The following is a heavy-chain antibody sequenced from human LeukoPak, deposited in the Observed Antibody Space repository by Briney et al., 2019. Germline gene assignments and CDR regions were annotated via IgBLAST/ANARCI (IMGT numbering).Heavy chain of an antibody. CDR1: GYTFTSYD. CDR3: AITSPLIIFDY. V-gene: IGHV1-8*01. J-gene: IGHJ4*02. Sequence: ASVKVSCKASGYTFTSYDINWVRQATGQGLEWMGWMNPNSGNTGYAQKFQGRVTMTRTTSILTAYMELSSLRSEATAVYYCAITSPLIIFDYWGQGTLVTVSS. CDR2: MNPNSGNT. D-gene: IGHD3-3*01.